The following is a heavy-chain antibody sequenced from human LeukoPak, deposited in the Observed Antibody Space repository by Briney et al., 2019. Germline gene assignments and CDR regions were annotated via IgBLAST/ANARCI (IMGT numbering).Heavy chain of an antibody. V-gene: IGHV3-48*01. J-gene: IGHJ4*02. CDR1: GFTFSNYN. D-gene: IGHD3-9*01. CDR2: ISSSGSTI. CDR3: AREYYDISIGYVQVDH. Sequence: GGSLRLSCAASGFTFSNYNMNWVRQAPGKGLEWISYISSSGSTIYYADSVRGRFTISRDNVKNSLYLQMSSLRAEDTAVYHCAREYYDISIGYVQVDHWGQGSLVTVSS.